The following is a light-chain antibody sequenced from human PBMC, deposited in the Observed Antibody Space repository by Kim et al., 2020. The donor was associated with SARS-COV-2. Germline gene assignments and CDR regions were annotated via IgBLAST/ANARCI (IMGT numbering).Light chain of an antibody. CDR2: GAA. CDR3: QQYGSSPYT. J-gene: IGKJ2*01. CDR1: QSVSSIY. V-gene: IGKV3-20*01. Sequence: WSQGERGTLSCRASQSVSSIYLAWYQQKPGQAPRLLIYGAASRATGIPDRFSGSGSGTDFTLTISRLEPEDFAVYYCQQYGSSPYTFGQGTKLEI.